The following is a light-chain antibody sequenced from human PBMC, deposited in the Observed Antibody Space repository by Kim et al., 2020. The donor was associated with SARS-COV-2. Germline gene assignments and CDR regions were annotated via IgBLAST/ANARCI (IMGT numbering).Light chain of an antibody. J-gene: IGLJ2*01. CDR3: SSYSGIRNFGV. CDR2: DVT. V-gene: IGLV2-8*01. CDR1: SSDIGGYNY. Sequence: QSGTISCTGTSSDIGGYNYVSWYRQHPGKAPRLLISDVTQRPTGVPARFSGSKSGNTASLTVSGLQADDEATYYCSSYSGIRNFGVFGGGTQLTVL.